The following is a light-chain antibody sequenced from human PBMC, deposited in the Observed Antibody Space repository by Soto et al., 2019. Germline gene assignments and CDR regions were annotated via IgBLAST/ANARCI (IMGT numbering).Light chain of an antibody. CDR1: ETVAKS. Sequence: DTQMTQSPSSLPASIGDRVTITCRASETVAKSLNWYRQKPGKAPELLIYATSHLQSGVPSRFSGSGSGTDFTLTINTLQPEDFATYYCQQSYSMPRTFGQGTRVEVK. J-gene: IGKJ1*01. V-gene: IGKV1-39*01. CDR2: ATS. CDR3: QQSYSMPRT.